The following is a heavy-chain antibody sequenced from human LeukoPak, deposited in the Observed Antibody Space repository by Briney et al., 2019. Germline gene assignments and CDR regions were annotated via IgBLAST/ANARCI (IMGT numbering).Heavy chain of an antibody. CDR2: IYPRDGST. CDR1: GYTFTSNY. Sequence: ASVKVSCKASGYTFTSNYIHWVRQAPGQGLEWMGMIYPRDGSTSYAQKFQGRVTVTRDTSTSTAYMELSSLRSEDTAVYYCARTGNRGSSTSCYTGCDYYYGMDVWGQGTTVTVSS. CDR3: ARTGNRGSSTSCYTGCDYYYGMDV. J-gene: IGHJ6*02. D-gene: IGHD2-2*02. V-gene: IGHV1-46*01.